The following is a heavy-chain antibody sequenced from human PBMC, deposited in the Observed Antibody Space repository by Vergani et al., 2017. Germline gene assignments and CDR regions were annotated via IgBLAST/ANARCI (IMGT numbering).Heavy chain of an antibody. CDR3: ATKSCGTPGCQIGYFRE. Sequence: QVHLVESGGGVVQPGRSLRLSCVVSGFTSSYYGMHWVRQALGKGLEWVAVILYDGTQKYYADSVKGRFTISRDNSKSTLYLQSNRLRTEDTAVYYCATKSCGTPGCQIGYFREWGQGTLVTVSS. CDR1: GFTSSYYG. J-gene: IGHJ1*01. D-gene: IGHD1-1*01. V-gene: IGHV3-30*03. CDR2: ILYDGTQK.